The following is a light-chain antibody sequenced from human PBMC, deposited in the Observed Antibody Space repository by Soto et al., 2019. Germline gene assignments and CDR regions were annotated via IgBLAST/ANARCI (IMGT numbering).Light chain of an antibody. CDR2: AAS. Sequence: EIVLTQSPGTLSLSPGERATLSCRASQSVPNNFLAWFQQKPGQAPRLFIYAASSRAGIPDRFSGGGSGSDFTLTISRLEPEGFAVYYCQQYGSSPWAFGQGTKVEIK. CDR3: QQYGSSPWA. V-gene: IGKV3-20*01. J-gene: IGKJ1*01. CDR1: QSVPNNF.